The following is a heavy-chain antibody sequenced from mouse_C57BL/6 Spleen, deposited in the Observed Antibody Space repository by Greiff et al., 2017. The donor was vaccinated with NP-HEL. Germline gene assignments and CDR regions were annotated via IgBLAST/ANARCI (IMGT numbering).Heavy chain of an antibody. CDR3: ARGSYGAMDY. CDR1: GYSITSGYY. CDR2: ISYDGSN. Sequence: ESGPGLVKPSQSLSLTCSVTGYSITSGYYWNWIRQFPGNKLEWMGYISYDGSNNYNPSLKNRISITRDTSKNQFFLKLNSVTTEDTATYYCARGSYGAMDYWGQGTSVTVSS. V-gene: IGHV3-6*01. J-gene: IGHJ4*01. D-gene: IGHD1-1*01.